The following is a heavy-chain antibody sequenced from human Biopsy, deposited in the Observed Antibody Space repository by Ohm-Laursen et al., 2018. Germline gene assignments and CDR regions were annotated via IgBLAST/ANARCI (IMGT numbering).Heavy chain of an antibody. D-gene: IGHD3-9*01. Sequence: ASVKVSCKASGYSFTKYYINWVRQAPGQGLEWMGIINPTGGTTSYAEKFQGRVTLTRDTSTGTVYLELNSLIYEDTALYYCARDETGSSVFGPYYYGMDVWGQGTTVFVSS. CDR2: INPTGGTT. V-gene: IGHV1-46*01. J-gene: IGHJ6*02. CDR3: ARDETGSSVFGPYYYGMDV. CDR1: GYSFTKYY.